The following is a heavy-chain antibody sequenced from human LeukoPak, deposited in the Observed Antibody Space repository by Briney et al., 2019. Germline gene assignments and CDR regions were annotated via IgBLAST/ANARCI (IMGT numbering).Heavy chain of an antibody. D-gene: IGHD3-16*01. J-gene: IGHJ3*02. Sequence: GGSLRLSCAASGFTFSSYWMNWARQAPGKGLEWVASINHNGNVNYYVDSVKGRFTISRDNAKNSLYLQMSNLRAEDTAVYYCARGAGGEHAFDIWGQGTMVTVSS. CDR2: INHNGNVN. CDR1: GFTFSSYW. V-gene: IGHV3-7*01. CDR3: ARGAGGEHAFDI.